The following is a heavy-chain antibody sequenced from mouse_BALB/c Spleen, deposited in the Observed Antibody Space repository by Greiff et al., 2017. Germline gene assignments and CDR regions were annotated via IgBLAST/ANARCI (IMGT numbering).Heavy chain of an antibody. CDR1: GYTFTSYV. Sequence: VQLQQSGPELVKPGASVKMSCKASGYTFTSYVMHWVKQKPGQGLEWIGYINPYNDGTKYNEKFKGKATLTSDKSSSTAYMELSSLTSEDSAVYYCARGGFYYYGSSDAMDYWGQGTSVTVSS. CDR2: INPYNDGT. V-gene: IGHV1-14*01. J-gene: IGHJ4*01. D-gene: IGHD1-1*01. CDR3: ARGGFYYYGSSDAMDY.